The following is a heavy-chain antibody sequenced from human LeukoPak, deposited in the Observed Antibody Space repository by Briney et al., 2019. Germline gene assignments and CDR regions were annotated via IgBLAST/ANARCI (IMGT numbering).Heavy chain of an antibody. CDR2: IWYDGSKQ. CDR1: GFTFSRYG. CDR3: ARAAFYYDSSGYYNFDY. J-gene: IGHJ4*02. Sequence: ERSLRLSCTASGFTFSRYGMHWVRQAPGKGLEWVAVIWYDGSKQYYADSVKGRFTISRDNSKSTLYLQMNGLRAEDTAVYYCARAAFYYDSSGYYNFDYWGQGTLVTVSS. V-gene: IGHV3-33*01. D-gene: IGHD3-22*01.